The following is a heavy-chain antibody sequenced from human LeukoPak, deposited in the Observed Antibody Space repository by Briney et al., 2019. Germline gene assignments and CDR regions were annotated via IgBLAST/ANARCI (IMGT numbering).Heavy chain of an antibody. J-gene: IGHJ1*01. V-gene: IGHV4-59*01. CDR3: ARVNPSGWHNEYFQH. CDR2: IYYSGST. CDR1: GGSISSYY. D-gene: IGHD6-19*01. Sequence: SETLSLTCTVSGGSISSYYWSWIRQPPGKGLEWIGYIYYSGSTNYNPSLKSRVTISVDTSKNQFSLKLSSVTAADTAVYYSARVNPSGWHNEYFQHWGQGTLVTVSS.